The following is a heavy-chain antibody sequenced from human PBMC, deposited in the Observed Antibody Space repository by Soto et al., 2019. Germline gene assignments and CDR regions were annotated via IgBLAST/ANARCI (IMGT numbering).Heavy chain of an antibody. CDR1: GFTFSNAW. Sequence: EVQLVESGGGLVKPGGSLRLSCAASGFTFSNAWMSWVRQAPGKGLEWVGRIKSKTDGGTTDYAAPVKGRFTISRDDSKNTLYLQMNSLKTEDTAVYYCTTVLSGSYRPALRYFDLWGRGTLVTVSS. V-gene: IGHV3-15*01. D-gene: IGHD1-26*01. CDR2: IKSKTDGGTT. J-gene: IGHJ2*01. CDR3: TTVLSGSYRPALRYFDL.